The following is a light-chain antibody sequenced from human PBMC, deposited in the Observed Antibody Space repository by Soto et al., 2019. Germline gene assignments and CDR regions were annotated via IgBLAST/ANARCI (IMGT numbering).Light chain of an antibody. CDR2: EVT. CDR3: SSYAGSDNPYV. V-gene: IGLV2-8*01. J-gene: IGLJ1*01. CDR1: SSNIGGNS. Sequence: QSVLTQPPSVSAAPGQKITISCSGSSSNIGGNSVSWYQQLPGTAPKLMIYEVTKRPLGVPDRFPGSKSGNTASLTVSGLQAEDEADYYCSSYAGSDNPYVFGTGTKVTVL.